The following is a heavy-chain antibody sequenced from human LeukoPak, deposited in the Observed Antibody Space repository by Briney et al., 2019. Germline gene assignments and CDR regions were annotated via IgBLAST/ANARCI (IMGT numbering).Heavy chain of an antibody. CDR1: GFAFSSYD. CDR3: ARESSGWHYYFDY. V-gene: IGHV3-13*04. Sequence: GGSLRLSCAASGFAFSSYDMHWVRQATGKGLEWVSASGTAGDTYYPGSVKGRFTISRENAKNSLYLQMNSLRAEDTAVYYCARESSGWHYYFDYWGQGTLVTVSS. D-gene: IGHD6-19*01. J-gene: IGHJ4*02. CDR2: SGTAGDT.